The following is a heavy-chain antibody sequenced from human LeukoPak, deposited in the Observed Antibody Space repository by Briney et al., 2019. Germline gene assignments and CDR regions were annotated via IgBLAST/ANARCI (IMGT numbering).Heavy chain of an antibody. D-gene: IGHD2-2*01. CDR1: GGSISSGDYY. Sequence: PSETLSLTCTVSGGSISSGDYYWSWIRQPPGKGLEWIGYIYYRGSTYYNPSLKSRVTISVDRSKNQFSLKLSSVTAADTAVYYCARAEVPAALSPWGQGTLVTVSS. V-gene: IGHV4-30-4*08. CDR3: ARAEVPAALSP. CDR2: IYYRGST. J-gene: IGHJ5*02.